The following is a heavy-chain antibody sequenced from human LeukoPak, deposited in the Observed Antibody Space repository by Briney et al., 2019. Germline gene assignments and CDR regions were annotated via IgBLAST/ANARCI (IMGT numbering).Heavy chain of an antibody. CDR3: ARHPRAVAACWFDP. D-gene: IGHD6-19*01. Sequence: PSETLSPTCTVSGGSISSSSYYWGWIRQPPGKWLEWIGSIYYSGSTYYNPSLKSRITISVDTSKNQFSLKRSSVTAADTAVYYCARHPRAVAACWFDPWGQGTLVTVSS. CDR1: GGSISSSSYY. CDR2: IYYSGST. J-gene: IGHJ5*02. V-gene: IGHV4-39*01.